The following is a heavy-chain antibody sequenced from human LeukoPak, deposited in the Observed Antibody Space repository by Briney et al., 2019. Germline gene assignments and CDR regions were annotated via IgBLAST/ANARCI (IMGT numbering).Heavy chain of an antibody. CDR3: ARGGIAAAGTSVGY. Sequence: SVKGRFTISRDNAKNSLYLQMNSLRAEDTAVYYCARGGIAAAGTSVGYWGQGTLVTVSS. D-gene: IGHD6-13*01. J-gene: IGHJ4*02. V-gene: IGHV3-11*06.